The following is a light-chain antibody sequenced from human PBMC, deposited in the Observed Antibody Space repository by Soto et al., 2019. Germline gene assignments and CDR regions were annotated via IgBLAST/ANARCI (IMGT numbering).Light chain of an antibody. J-gene: IGKJ1*01. CDR3: QQYNSFWT. CDR1: QSISSW. CDR2: DAS. V-gene: IGKV1-5*01. Sequence: DIQMTQSPSTLSASVGDRVTITCRASQSISSWLAWYQQKPGKAPKLLIYDASYLERGVPSRFSSSGSGTEFTLTISSLQPDDLATYYCQQYNSFWTFGQGTKVEI.